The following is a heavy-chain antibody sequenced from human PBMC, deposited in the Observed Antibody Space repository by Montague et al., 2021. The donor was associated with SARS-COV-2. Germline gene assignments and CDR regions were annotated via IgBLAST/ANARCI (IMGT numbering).Heavy chain of an antibody. CDR2: IYYSGST. D-gene: IGHD3-10*01. CDR1: GGSISSSSYY. V-gene: IGHV4-39*01. CDR3: ARRVDYYGSGSYPN. Sequence: ETLSLTCTVSGGSISSSSYYWGWIRQPPGKGLEWIGSIYYSGSTYYNPSLKSRVTISVDTSKNQFSLKLSSVTAADTAVYYCARRVDYYGSGSYPNWGQGTLVTVSS. J-gene: IGHJ4*02.